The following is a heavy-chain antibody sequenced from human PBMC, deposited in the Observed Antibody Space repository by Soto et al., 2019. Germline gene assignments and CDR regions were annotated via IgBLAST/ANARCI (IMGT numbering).Heavy chain of an antibody. CDR1: GFSFSSYG. V-gene: IGHV3-30*03. Sequence: GGSLRLSCAASGFSFSSYGMHWVRQAPGKGLEWVAVISYDRSNEYYADSVKGRFTISRDNSKNTLYLQMNSLRAEDTGVYYCATLVEAFDIWGQGTMVTVSS. CDR2: ISYDRSNE. D-gene: IGHD1-26*01. CDR3: ATLVEAFDI. J-gene: IGHJ3*02.